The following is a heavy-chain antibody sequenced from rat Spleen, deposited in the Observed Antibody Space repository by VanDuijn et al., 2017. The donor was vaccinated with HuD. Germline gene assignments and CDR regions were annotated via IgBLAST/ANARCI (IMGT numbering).Heavy chain of an antibody. CDR1: GFTFSDYN. CDR3: AKGGYNYGWFAY. CDR2: ISYDGRST. D-gene: IGHD1-4*01. Sequence: EVQLVESGGGLVQPGRSLKLSCAASGFTFSDYNMAWVRQAPKKGLEWVATISYDGRSTYYRDSVKGRFTISKDNAKSTLYLQMDSLRSEDTATYYCAKGGYNYGWFAYWGQGTLVTVSS. J-gene: IGHJ3*01. V-gene: IGHV5-7*01.